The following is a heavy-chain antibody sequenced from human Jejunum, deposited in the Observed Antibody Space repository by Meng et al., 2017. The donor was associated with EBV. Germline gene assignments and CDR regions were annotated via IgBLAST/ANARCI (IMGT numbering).Heavy chain of an antibody. J-gene: IGHJ4*02. CDR1: GDSVSSDGAA. V-gene: IGHV6-1*01. D-gene: IGHD6-6*01. CDR3: ARDGPQSLSSFDY. CDR2: TFYRSRWFY. Sequence: QAQLQQPGPGLVKPSQTLSLTCAISGDSVSSDGAAWNWIRQSPSRGLEWLGRTFYRSRWFYDYAPSVKSRITINSDTSKNQFSLHLDSVTPEDTAVYYCARDGPQSLSSFDYWGQGTLVTVSS.